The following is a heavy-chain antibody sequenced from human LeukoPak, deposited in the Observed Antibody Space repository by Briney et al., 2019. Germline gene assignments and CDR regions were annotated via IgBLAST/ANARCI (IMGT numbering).Heavy chain of an antibody. CDR2: MNPNSGNT. Sequence: ASVKVSCKASGYTFTSYDINWVRQATGQGLEWMGWMNPNSGNTGYAQKFQGRVTRTRNTSISTAYMELSSLRSEDTAVYYCARETGYYGSGSYYIFWGQGTLVTVSS. CDR1: GYTFTSYD. V-gene: IGHV1-8*01. CDR3: ARETGYYGSGSYYIF. J-gene: IGHJ4*02. D-gene: IGHD3-10*01.